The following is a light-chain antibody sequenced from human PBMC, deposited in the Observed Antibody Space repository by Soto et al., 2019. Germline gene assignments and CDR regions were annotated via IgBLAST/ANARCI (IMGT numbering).Light chain of an antibody. CDR1: SSNIGAGYD. J-gene: IGLJ3*02. CDR2: GNS. Sequence: QSVLTQPPSVSGAPGQRVTISCTGSSSNIGAGYDVHWYQQLPGTAPKLLIYGNSNRPSWVPDRFSGSKSGTSASLAITGPQAEDEADYYCHSYDSILPGRVFGGGTKLTVL. V-gene: IGLV1-40*01. CDR3: HSYDSILPGRV.